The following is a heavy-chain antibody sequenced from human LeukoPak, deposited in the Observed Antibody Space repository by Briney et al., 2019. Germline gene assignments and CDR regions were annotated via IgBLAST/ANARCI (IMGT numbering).Heavy chain of an antibody. J-gene: IGHJ3*02. CDR1: GYTFTSYA. V-gene: IGHV7-4-1*02. Sequence: GASVKVSCKASGYTFTSYAMNWVRQAPGQGLEWMGWINTNTGNPTYAQGFTGRFVFSLDTSVSTAYLQISSLKAEDTAVYYCARGNPYLRDTIFGVVIIPGAFDIWGQGTMVTVSS. CDR3: ARGNPYLRDTIFGVVIIPGAFDI. D-gene: IGHD3-3*01. CDR2: INTNTGNP.